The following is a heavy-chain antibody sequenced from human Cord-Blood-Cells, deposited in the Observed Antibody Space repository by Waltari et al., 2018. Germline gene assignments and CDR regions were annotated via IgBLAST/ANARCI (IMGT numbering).Heavy chain of an antibody. CDR2: INPNGGGK. CDR3: ATRNSSSWYY. J-gene: IGHJ4*02. CDR1: GYTFTGYY. D-gene: IGHD6-13*01. V-gene: IGHV1-2*02. Sequence: QVQLVQSGAEVKKPGASVKVSCKASGYTFTGYYMHWVRQAPGQGLGWMGWINPNGGGKNYAQKFQGRVTMTRDTSISSAYMELSRLRSDDTAVYYCATRNSSSWYYWGQGTLVTVSS.